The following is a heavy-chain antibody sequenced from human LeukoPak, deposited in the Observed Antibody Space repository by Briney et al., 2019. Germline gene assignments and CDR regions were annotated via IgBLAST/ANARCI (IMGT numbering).Heavy chain of an antibody. CDR2: IYYSGST. V-gene: IGHV4-59*01. CDR1: GGSISSYY. J-gene: IGHJ4*02. D-gene: IGHD3-22*01. CDR3: ARARAWHDTSGFYFDY. Sequence: PSETLSLTCTVSGGSISSYYWSWIRQPPGKGLEWIGYIYYSGSTYYNPSLKSRVTISVDTSKNQFSLKLSSVTVADTAVYYCARARAWHDTSGFYFDYWGQGSQVTVAS.